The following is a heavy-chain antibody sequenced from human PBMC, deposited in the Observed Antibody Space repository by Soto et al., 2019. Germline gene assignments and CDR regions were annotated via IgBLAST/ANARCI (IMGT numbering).Heavy chain of an antibody. CDR1: GFSVSGWY. J-gene: IGHJ5*01. CDR3: SREGDARWLDS. D-gene: IGHD1-26*01. CDR2: LKDRSQNYAT. V-gene: IGHV3-72*01. Sequence: EVQLVESGGDLVQPGGSARLSCAASGFSVSGWYMDWVRQAPGKGLEWVARLKDRSQNYATEYAASVKGRFTVSRHPSQNSIFLQMNSLKIEDTAAYYCSREGDARWLDSWGQGTLVTVS.